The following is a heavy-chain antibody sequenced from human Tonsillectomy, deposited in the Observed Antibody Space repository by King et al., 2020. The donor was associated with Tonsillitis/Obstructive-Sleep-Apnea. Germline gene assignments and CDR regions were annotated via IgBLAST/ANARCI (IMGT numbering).Heavy chain of an antibody. CDR2: ISAYNGNT. CDR3: AVRRRGVLWSAFDI. V-gene: IGHV1-18*01. D-gene: IGHD3-3*01. J-gene: IGHJ3*02. Sequence: VQLVESGAEVKKPGASVKVSCKASGYTFTSYGISWVRQAPGQGLEGMGWISAYNGNTNYAQKLQGRVTMTTDTSTSTAYMELRSLRSDDTAVYYCAVRRRGVLWSAFDIWGQGTMVTVSS. CDR1: GYTFTSYG.